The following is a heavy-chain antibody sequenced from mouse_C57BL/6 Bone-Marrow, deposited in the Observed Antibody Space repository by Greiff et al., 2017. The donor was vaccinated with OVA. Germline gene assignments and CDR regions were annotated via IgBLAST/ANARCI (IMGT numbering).Heavy chain of an antibody. J-gene: IGHJ2*01. CDR3: ERDAAVVGFDY. D-gene: IGHD1-1*01. CDR1: GYTFTSYW. CDR2: IHPNSGST. V-gene: IGHV1-64*01. Sequence: QVQLQQPGAELVKPGASVKLSCKASGYTFTSYWMHWVKQRPGQGLEWIGMIHPNSGSTNYNEKFKSKATLTADKSSSTAYMELRSLTSEDSAVYFCERDAAVVGFDYWGQGTTLTVSS.